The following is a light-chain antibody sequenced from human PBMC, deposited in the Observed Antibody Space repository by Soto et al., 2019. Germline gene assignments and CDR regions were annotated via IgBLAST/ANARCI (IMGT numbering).Light chain of an antibody. J-gene: IGLJ3*02. Sequence: SYELTQPPSVSVAPGKTASISCGGNNIGSESVNWYQQKPGQAPVLVIYYDTDRPSGIPERFSGSNSGNTATLTISRVEAGDEADYYCQVWDTSSDQQVFGGGTKL. CDR3: QVWDTSSDQQV. CDR2: YDT. V-gene: IGLV3-21*01. CDR1: NIGSES.